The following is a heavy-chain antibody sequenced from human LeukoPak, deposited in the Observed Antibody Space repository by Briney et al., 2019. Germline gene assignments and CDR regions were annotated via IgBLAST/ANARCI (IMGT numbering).Heavy chain of an antibody. CDR2: IYSGGST. CDR3: ATSSGWYEY. V-gene: IGHV3-66*01. CDR1: EFSVGSNY. D-gene: IGHD6-19*01. Sequence: GGSLRLSCAASEFSVGSNYMTWVRQAPGKGLEWVSLIYSGGSTYYADSVKGRFTISRDNSKNTLYLQMNSLRAEDTAVYYCATSSGWYEYWGQGTLVTVSS. J-gene: IGHJ4*02.